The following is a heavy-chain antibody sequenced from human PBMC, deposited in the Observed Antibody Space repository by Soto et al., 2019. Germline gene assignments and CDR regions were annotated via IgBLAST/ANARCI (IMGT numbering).Heavy chain of an antibody. J-gene: IGHJ4*02. CDR3: ARDPSRGSDD. CDR1: GFTFSSYA. D-gene: IGHD3-16*01. CDR2: ISYDGSNK. Sequence: QVQLVESGGGVVQPGRSLRLSCAASGFTFSSYAMHWVRQAPGKGLEWVAVISYDGSNKYYADSVKGRFTISRDNSKNTLYLQMNSLRAEDTAVYYCARDPSRGSDDWGQGTLVTVSS. V-gene: IGHV3-30-3*01.